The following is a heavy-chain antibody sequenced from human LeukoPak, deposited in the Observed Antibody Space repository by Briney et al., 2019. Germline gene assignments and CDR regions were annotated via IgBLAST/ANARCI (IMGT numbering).Heavy chain of an antibody. CDR2: LIGSSGST. J-gene: IGHJ4*02. D-gene: IGHD5-12*01. CDR3: AKGAYDYIEIAYFDS. CDR1: GFTSTKHA. Sequence: GGSLRLSCAASGFTSTKHAMNWVRQAPGKGLEWVSVLIGSSGSTDYADSVKGRFTMSRDISKNTLFLQMNSLRAEDTAIYYCAKGAYDYIEIAYFDSWGQGTLVTVSS. V-gene: IGHV3-23*01.